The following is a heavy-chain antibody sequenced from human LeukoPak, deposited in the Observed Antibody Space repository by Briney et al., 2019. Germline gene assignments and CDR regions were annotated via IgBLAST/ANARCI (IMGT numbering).Heavy chain of an antibody. V-gene: IGHV5-51*01. CDR2: IYPGDSGDSGI. CDR3: ARHVGRSIVAATLGWFDP. Sequence: GESLMISCKASGYTFNDYWIGWARQMPGEGLEWMGIIYPGDSGDSGIRYSPSFQGQVTISADKLINTAYLQWRSLKASDTAMYYCARHVGRSIVAATLGWFDPWGQGTLVTVSS. CDR1: GYTFNDYW. J-gene: IGHJ5*02. D-gene: IGHD2-15*01.